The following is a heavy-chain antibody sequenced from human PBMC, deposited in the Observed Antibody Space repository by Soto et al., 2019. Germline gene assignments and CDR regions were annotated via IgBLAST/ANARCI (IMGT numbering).Heavy chain of an antibody. CDR3: VRGGKTAGAFDI. Sequence: QVQLVESGGVVVQPGRSLRLSCAASGFTFSNYGMHWVRQAPGKGREWVAVIWDDGNQKYYVDSVKGRFTISRDNSENTMFLQMNSLTAEDTAVYYCVRGGKTAGAFDIWGQGTMVTVSS. CDR2: IWDDGNQK. CDR1: GFTFSNYG. V-gene: IGHV3-33*01. D-gene: IGHD3-16*01. J-gene: IGHJ3*02.